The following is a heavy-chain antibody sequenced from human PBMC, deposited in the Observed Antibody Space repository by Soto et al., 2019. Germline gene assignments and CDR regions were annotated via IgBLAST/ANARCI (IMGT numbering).Heavy chain of an antibody. D-gene: IGHD4-4*01. CDR1: GFSFSSYG. CDR3: ARLESCEYRRYYYCMDV. V-gene: IGHV3-33*01. CDR2: VWYDGTNK. J-gene: IGHJ6*02. Sequence: GGSLRLSCVASGFSFSSYGMHWVRQAPGKGLEWVALVWYDGTNKYHADSVRGRFTIYRDNSQNTLYLEMNNLRAEDTGIYFCARLESCEYRRYYYCMDVWRQATRVTVSS.